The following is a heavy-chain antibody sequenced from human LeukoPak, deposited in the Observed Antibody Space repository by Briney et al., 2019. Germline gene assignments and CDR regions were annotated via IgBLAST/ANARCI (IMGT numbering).Heavy chain of an antibody. Sequence: GGSLRVSCAASGFTVSSNYMSWVRQAPGNGLEWVSVIYSGGSTYYADSVKGRFTISRDNSKNTLYLQMNGLRAEDTAVYYCARRGSSGWYYWGQGTLVTVSS. V-gene: IGHV3-66*01. CDR3: ARRGSSGWYY. CDR2: IYSGGST. J-gene: IGHJ4*02. D-gene: IGHD6-19*01. CDR1: GFTVSSNY.